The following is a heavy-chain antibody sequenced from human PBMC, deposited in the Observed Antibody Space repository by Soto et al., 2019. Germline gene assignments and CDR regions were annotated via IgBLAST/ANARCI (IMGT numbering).Heavy chain of an antibody. CDR2: MNPNSGNT. J-gene: IGHJ6*03. Sequence: ASVKVSCKASGYTFTSYDINLVRQATGQGLEWMGWMNPNSGNTGYAQKFQGRVTMTRNTSISTAYMELSSLRSEDTAVYYCARLITMVRGVIIINYYYYMEVWGKGTTVTLSS. CDR3: ARLITMVRGVIIINYYYYMEV. CDR1: GYTFTSYD. V-gene: IGHV1-8*01. D-gene: IGHD3-10*01.